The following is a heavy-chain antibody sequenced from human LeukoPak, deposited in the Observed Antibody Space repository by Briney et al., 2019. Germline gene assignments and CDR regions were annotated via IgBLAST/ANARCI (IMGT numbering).Heavy chain of an antibody. J-gene: IGHJ6*03. CDR1: GYTFTSNY. CDR2: ISPSGGST. Sequence: ASVKVSCKAFGYTFTSNYMHWVRQAPGQGPEWMGVISPSGGSTTYAQKFQGRVTMTTDTSTSTAYMELRSLRSDDTAVYYCARDLRIKTYSSAMDVWGKGTTVTISS. V-gene: IGHV1-46*01. CDR3: ARDLRIKTYSSAMDV. D-gene: IGHD2-15*01.